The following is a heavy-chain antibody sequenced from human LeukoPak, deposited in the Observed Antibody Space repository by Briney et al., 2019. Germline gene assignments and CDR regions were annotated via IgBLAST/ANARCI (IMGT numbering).Heavy chain of an antibody. D-gene: IGHD1-26*01. V-gene: IGHV1-46*01. CDR2: INPSGGST. Sequence: ASVKVSCKASGYTFTSYYMHWVRQAPGQGLEWMGIINPSGGSTSYAQKFQGRVTMTRDTSTSTVYMELSSLRSEDTAVYYCARDHSGSYRPNWFDPWGQGTLVTVSS. CDR1: GYTFTSYY. J-gene: IGHJ5*02. CDR3: ARDHSGSYRPNWFDP.